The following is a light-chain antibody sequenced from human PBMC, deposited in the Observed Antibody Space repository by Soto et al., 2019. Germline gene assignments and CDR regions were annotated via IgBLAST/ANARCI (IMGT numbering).Light chain of an antibody. V-gene: IGKV3-11*01. CDR2: DAS. CDR3: QQCSNWPQIT. CDR1: QSVSKY. Sequence: EIVLTQSPATLSLSPGERATLSCRASQSVSKYLAWYQQKPGQAPRLLIHDASNRATGIPARFSGSGSGTDFTLPISSLEPEDLGVYYCQQCSNWPQITFGGGTKVEIK. J-gene: IGKJ4*01.